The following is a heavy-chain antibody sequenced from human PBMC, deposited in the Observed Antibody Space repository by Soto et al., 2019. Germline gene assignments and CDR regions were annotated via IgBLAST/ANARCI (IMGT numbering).Heavy chain of an antibody. CDR2: MHYSGST. Sequence: TLSLTCTVSGGSVSSTSYYWTWIRQPPGKGLEWIGYMHYSGSTNYNPSLQSRVTISEDASKNPVSLRMNSVTAEDKAVYFDETEQYYWKSWGDGALVAVSS. CDR3: ETEQYYWKS. J-gene: IGHJ4*01. CDR1: GGSVSSTSYY. D-gene: IGHD1-20*01. V-gene: IGHV4-61*01.